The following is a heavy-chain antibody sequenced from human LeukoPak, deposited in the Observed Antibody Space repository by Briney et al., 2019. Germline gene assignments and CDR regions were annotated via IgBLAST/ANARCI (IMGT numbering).Heavy chain of an antibody. D-gene: IGHD1-26*01. Sequence: SETLSLTCTVSGGSISSSSYYWGWIRQPPGKGLEWIGSIYYSGSTYYNPSLKSRVTISVDTSKNQFSLKLSSVTAADTAAYYCARRDYSYSGSYYPFDYWGQGTLVTVSS. CDR2: IYYSGST. V-gene: IGHV4-39*01. CDR1: GGSISSSSYY. J-gene: IGHJ4*02. CDR3: ARRDYSYSGSYYPFDY.